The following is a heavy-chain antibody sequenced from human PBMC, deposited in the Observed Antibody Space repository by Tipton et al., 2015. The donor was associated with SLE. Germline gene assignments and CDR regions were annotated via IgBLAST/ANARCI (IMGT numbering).Heavy chain of an antibody. CDR1: GGSISSGGYY. CDR2: IYYSGST. CDR3: ARDGLVQSWYFDL. Sequence: TLSLTCTVSGGSISSGGYYWSWIRQHPGKGPEWIGYIYYSGSTYYNPSLKSRVTISVDTSKNQFSLKLSSVTAADTAVYYCARDGLVQSWYFDLWGRGTLVTVSS. V-gene: IGHV4-31*03. J-gene: IGHJ2*01. D-gene: IGHD6-6*01.